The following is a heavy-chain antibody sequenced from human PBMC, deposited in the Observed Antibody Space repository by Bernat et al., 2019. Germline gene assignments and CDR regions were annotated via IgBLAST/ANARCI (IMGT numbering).Heavy chain of an antibody. CDR2: ISSSSSYT. D-gene: IGHD5-18*01. Sequence: VQLVESGGGLVKPGGSLRLSCAASGFTFSDYYMSWIRQAPGKGLEWVSYISSSSSYTNYADSVKGRFTISRDNAKNSLYLQMNSLRAEDTAVYYCARGTTAMASWDDYWGQGTLVTVSS. V-gene: IGHV3-11*05. CDR3: ARGTTAMASWDDY. CDR1: GFTFSDYY. J-gene: IGHJ4*02.